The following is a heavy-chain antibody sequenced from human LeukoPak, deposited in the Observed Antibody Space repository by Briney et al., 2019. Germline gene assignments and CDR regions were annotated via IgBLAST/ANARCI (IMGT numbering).Heavy chain of an antibody. D-gene: IGHD1-26*01. CDR1: GGSISSGDYY. J-gene: IGHJ1*01. V-gene: IGHV4-30-4*01. Sequence: SQTLSLTCTVSGGSISSGDYYWSRIRQPPGKGLEWIGYIYSSGSTYYNPSLKSRVTISVDTSKNQFSLKLNSVTAADTAVYYCARPSRVGAIGYFQHWGQGTLVTVSS. CDR2: IYSSGST. CDR3: ARPSRVGAIGYFQH.